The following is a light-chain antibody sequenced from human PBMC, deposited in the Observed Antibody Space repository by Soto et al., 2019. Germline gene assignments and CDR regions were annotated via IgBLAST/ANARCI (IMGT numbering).Light chain of an antibody. V-gene: IGKV2-30*01. J-gene: IGKJ1*01. CDR2: RTS. CDR3: MQGTHWPPT. CDR1: ESLVFRDGIAY. Sequence: VVMTQSPLSLPVTLGQPASISCRSSESLVFRDGIAYLSWFQQRPGQSPRRLIYRTSNRDSGVTDRFSGSGSGTDFTLKISRVEAEDVGVYYCMQGTHWPPTFGQGTKVEIK.